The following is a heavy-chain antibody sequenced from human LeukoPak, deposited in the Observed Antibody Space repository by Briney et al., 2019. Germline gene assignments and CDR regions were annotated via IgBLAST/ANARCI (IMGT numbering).Heavy chain of an antibody. Sequence: GRSLRLSCAASGFTFSSYGMHWVRQAPGKGLEWVAVISYDGSNKYYADSVKGRSTISRDNSKNTLYLQMNSLRVEDTAVYYCARPSYTSGWSFFDCWGQGTLVTVSS. CDR3: ARPSYTSGWSFFDC. V-gene: IGHV3-30*03. J-gene: IGHJ4*02. CDR2: ISYDGSNK. CDR1: GFTFSSYG. D-gene: IGHD6-19*01.